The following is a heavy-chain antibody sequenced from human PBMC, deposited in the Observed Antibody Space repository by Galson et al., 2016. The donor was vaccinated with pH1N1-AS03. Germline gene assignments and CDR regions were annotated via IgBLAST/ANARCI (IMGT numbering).Heavy chain of an antibody. D-gene: IGHD3-10*01. CDR1: GFSFSSFG. CDR2: IWYDGSNK. J-gene: IGHJ4*02. Sequence: SLRLSCAAPGFSFSSFGMHWVRQAPGKGLEWAAVIWYDGSNKYYADSVKGRFTISRDNTKNTLYLQMNSLRVEDTVVYFCARGRGYGQYYFDYWGQGTLVTVSS. CDR3: ARGRGYGQYYFDY. V-gene: IGHV3-33*01.